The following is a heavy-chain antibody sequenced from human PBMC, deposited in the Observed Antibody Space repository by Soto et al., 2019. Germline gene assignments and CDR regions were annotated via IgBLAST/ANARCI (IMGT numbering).Heavy chain of an antibody. Sequence: GESLKISCKGSGYSFTSYWIGWVRQMPGKGLEWMGIIYPGDSDTRYSPSFQGQVTISADKSISTAYLQWSSLKASDTAMYYCARRHKVRGVYNWFDPWGQGTLVTVSS. CDR3: ARRHKVRGVYNWFDP. V-gene: IGHV5-51*01. D-gene: IGHD3-10*01. CDR1: GYSFTSYW. J-gene: IGHJ5*02. CDR2: IYPGDSDT.